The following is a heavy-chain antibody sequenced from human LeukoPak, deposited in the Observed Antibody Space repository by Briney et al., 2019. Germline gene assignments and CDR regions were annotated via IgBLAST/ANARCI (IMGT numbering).Heavy chain of an antibody. CDR3: AKRGGWEVRVGHWFDS. CDR1: GFTFSSYA. J-gene: IGHJ5*01. V-gene: IGHV3-23*01. Sequence: EGSLRLSCAASGFTFSSYAMSWVRQAPGKGLEWVSVISDSGGNTYYADSVKGRFTISRDNSKNRMYLQMNSLRVEDTAVYYCAKRGGWEVRVGHWFDSWGQGTLVTVSS. D-gene: IGHD1-26*01. CDR2: ISDSGGNT.